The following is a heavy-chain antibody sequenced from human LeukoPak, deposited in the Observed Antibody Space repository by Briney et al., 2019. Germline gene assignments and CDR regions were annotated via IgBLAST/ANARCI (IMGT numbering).Heavy chain of an antibody. J-gene: IGHJ5*02. Sequence: SETLSLTCAVSHGSFSSYYWGWIRQPPGKGLEWIGNIYYSGSTYYNPSLKSRLTISVDTSNNQFSLKLSSMTAADTAVYYCARVIAAQHWSDPWGQGTLVTVSS. CDR3: ARVIAAQHWSDP. D-gene: IGHD6-6*01. V-gene: IGHV4-39*01. CDR1: HGSFSSYY. CDR2: IYYSGST.